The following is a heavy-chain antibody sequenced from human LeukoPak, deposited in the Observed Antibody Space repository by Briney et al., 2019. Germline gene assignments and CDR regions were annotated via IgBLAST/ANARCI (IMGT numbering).Heavy chain of an antibody. CDR1: GFTFSSYS. J-gene: IGHJ4*02. D-gene: IGHD4-17*01. CDR2: ISSGSSYI. CDR3: ARTHYGDSYFDY. V-gene: IGHV3-21*01. Sequence: GGSLRLPCAASGFTFSSYSMNWVRQAPGKGLEWVSSISSGSSYIYYADSVKGRFTISRDNAKNSLYLQMNSLRAEDTAVYYCARTHYGDSYFDYWGQGTLVTVSS.